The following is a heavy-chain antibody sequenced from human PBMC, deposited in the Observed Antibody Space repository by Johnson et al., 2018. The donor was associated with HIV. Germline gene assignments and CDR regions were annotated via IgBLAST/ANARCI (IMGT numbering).Heavy chain of an antibody. CDR2: LTHAGSAT. D-gene: IGHD1-26*01. V-gene: IGHV3-7*01. CDR1: GFTFSGYW. Sequence: VQLVESAGGLVPPGGSLRLSCAPPGFTFSGYWMRWLRQAPGKELAWVADLTHAGSATYSVDSVKGRFTISRDNAKNSLYLQMNSLRAEDTAVYYCARGRWELPDDAFDIWGQGTMVTVSS. CDR3: ARGRWELPDDAFDI. J-gene: IGHJ3*02.